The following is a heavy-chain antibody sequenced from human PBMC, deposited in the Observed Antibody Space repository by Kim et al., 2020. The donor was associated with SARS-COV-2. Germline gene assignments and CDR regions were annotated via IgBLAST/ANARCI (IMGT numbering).Heavy chain of an antibody. J-gene: IGHJ5*02. CDR3: ATAPALVRDGWFDP. D-gene: IGHD6-6*01. CDR1: GYTLTELS. CDR2: FDPEDGVT. V-gene: IGHV1-24*01. Sequence: ASVKVSCKVSGYTLTELSMHWVRQAPGKGLEWMGGFDPEDGVTIYAQKFQGRVTMTEDTSTDTAYMELSSLRSEDTAVYYCATAPALVRDGWFDPWGQGTLVTVSS.